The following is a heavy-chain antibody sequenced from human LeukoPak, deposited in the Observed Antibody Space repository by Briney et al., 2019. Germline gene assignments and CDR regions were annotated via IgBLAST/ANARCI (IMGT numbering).Heavy chain of an antibody. CDR1: GGSISSYY. CDR3: ARAPQGYDFWSGYTGPMTD. J-gene: IGHJ4*02. V-gene: IGHV4-59*01. Sequence: SETLSLTCTVSGGSISSYYWSWIRQPPGKGLEWIGYIYYSGSTNYNPYLKSRVTISVDTSKNQFSLKLSSVTAADTAVYYCARAPQGYDFWSGYTGPMTDWGQGTLVTVSS. CDR2: IYYSGST. D-gene: IGHD3-3*01.